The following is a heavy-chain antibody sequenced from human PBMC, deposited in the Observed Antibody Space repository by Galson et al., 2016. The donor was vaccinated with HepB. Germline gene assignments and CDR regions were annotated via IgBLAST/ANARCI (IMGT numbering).Heavy chain of an antibody. CDR3: TKRGVFYSGSGELAGTVSPPFDS. J-gene: IGHJ4*02. Sequence: SETLSLTCTVSGGSVTITNYYWDWVRQAPGKGLEWIGTISYSGNTDYNPSLKSRVTISVDTSKNQFSLRLSSVTAADTALYFCTKRGVFYSGSGELAGTVSPPFDSWGQGTLVTVSS. CDR2: ISYSGNT. CDR1: GGSVTITNYY. D-gene: IGHD3-10*01. V-gene: IGHV4-39*07.